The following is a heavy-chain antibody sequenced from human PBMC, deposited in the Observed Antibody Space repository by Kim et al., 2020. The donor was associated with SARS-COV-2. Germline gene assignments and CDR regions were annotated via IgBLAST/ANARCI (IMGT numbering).Heavy chain of an antibody. Sequence: GGSLRLSCAASGFTFSSYAMSWVRQAPGKGLEWVSAISGSGGSTYYADSVKGRFTISRDNSKNTLYLQMNSLRAEDTAVYYCAKDRAGGWYNRPFQHWGQGTLVTVSS. V-gene: IGHV3-23*01. CDR1: GFTFSSYA. CDR3: AKDRAGGWYNRPFQH. CDR2: ISGSGGST. D-gene: IGHD6-19*01. J-gene: IGHJ1*01.